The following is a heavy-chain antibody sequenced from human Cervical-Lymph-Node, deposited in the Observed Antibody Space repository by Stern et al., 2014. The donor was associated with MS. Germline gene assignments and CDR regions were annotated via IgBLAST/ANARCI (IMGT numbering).Heavy chain of an antibody. CDR1: GYTFTGYY. V-gene: IGHV1-2*02. CDR2: IIPNNGDT. J-gene: IGHJ4*02. Sequence: VQLVESGAEVKKPGASVKVSCKASGYTFTGYYIHWVRQAPGQGLEWMGWIIPNNGDTNYAQNFQGRVTMTRDTSISTAYMELSRLRSDDTAVYYCAKDGYNYWGQGTLVTGSS. D-gene: IGHD5-24*01. CDR3: AKDGYNY.